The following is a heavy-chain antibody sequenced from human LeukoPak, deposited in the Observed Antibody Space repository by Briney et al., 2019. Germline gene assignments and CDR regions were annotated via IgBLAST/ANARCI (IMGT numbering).Heavy chain of an antibody. J-gene: IGHJ6*03. Sequence: GGSLRLSCAASGFTFSSYSMNWVRQAPGKGLEWVSSISSSSSYIYYADSVKGRFTISRDNSNKTLYLQMNSLRAEDTAVYYCAKERDYAEDMDVWGKGTTVTVSS. V-gene: IGHV3-21*01. D-gene: IGHD4-17*01. CDR2: ISSSSSYI. CDR1: GFTFSSYS. CDR3: AKERDYAEDMDV.